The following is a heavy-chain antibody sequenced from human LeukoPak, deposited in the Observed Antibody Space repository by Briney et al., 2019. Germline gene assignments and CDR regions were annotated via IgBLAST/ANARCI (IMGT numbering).Heavy chain of an antibody. CDR1: GFTFSSYA. CDR3: ARDSGIWDIVATPDDY. CDR2: IWYDGSNK. J-gene: IGHJ4*02. V-gene: IGHV3-33*08. D-gene: IGHD5-12*01. Sequence: PGGSLRLSCAASGFTFSSYAMHWVRQAPGKGLEWVAVIWYDGSNKYYADSVKGRFTISRDNSKNTMYLQMNSLRAEDTAVYYCARDSGIWDIVATPDDYWGQGTLVTVSS.